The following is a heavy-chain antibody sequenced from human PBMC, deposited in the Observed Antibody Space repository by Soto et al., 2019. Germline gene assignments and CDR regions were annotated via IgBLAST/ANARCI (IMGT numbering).Heavy chain of an antibody. CDR1: GFTFSSYA. Sequence: GGSLRLSCAASGFTFSSYAMSWVRQAPGKGLEWVSAISGSGGSTYYADSVKGRFTISRDNSKNTLYLQMNSLRAEDTAVYYCAKDRYLWFGELLRGGPDYWGQGTLVTVSS. CDR2: ISGSGGST. CDR3: AKDRYLWFGELLRGGPDY. J-gene: IGHJ4*02. D-gene: IGHD3-10*01. V-gene: IGHV3-23*01.